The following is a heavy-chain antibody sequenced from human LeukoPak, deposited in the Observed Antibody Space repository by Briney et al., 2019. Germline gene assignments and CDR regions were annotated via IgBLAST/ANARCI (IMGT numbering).Heavy chain of an antibody. CDR2: ISYDGSNK. D-gene: IGHD3-16*02. J-gene: IGHJ4*02. V-gene: IGHV3-30*18. CDR3: AKDRSSSFDY. Sequence: GGSLRLSCAASGFTFSSYGMHWVRQAPGKGLEWVAVISYDGSNKYYADSVKGRFTISRDNSKNTLYLQTNSLRAEDTAVYYCAKDRSSSFDYWGQGTLVTVSS. CDR1: GFTFSSYG.